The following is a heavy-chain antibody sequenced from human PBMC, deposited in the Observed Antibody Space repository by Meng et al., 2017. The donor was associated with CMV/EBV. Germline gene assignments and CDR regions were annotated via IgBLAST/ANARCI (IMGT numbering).Heavy chain of an antibody. CDR1: GGSISSSSYY. Sequence: SETLSLTCTVSGGSISSSSYYWGWIRQPPGKGLEWIGSIYYSGSTYYNPSLKSRVTISVDTSKNQFSLKLSSVTAADTAVYYCARAPDPKPTTVTTSEYYFDYWGQGTLVTVS. J-gene: IGHJ4*02. V-gene: IGHV4-39*07. CDR3: ARAPDPKPTTVTTSEYYFDY. D-gene: IGHD4-11*01. CDR2: IYYSGST.